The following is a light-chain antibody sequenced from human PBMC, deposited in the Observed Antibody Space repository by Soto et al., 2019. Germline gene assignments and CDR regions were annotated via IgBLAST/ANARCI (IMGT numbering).Light chain of an antibody. V-gene: IGKV4-1*01. CDR3: QQHFTAPLT. J-gene: IGKJ4*01. Sequence: DIVMTQSPDSLAVSLGERATINCKSSQIVLSTSNNKNYLSWHQQKPGQPPRLLIYWASTRESGVPDRFSGSGSGTDFTLTISSLQAEDVAIYYCQQHFTAPLTFGGGTKVHIK. CDR2: WAS. CDR1: QIVLSTSNNKNY.